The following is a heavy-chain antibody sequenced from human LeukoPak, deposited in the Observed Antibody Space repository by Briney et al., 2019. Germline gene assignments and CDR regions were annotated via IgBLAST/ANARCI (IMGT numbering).Heavy chain of an antibody. CDR2: IRYDGSNK. CDR3: AKPRDRDYYDSSGYYSLPDY. CDR1: GFTFSSYG. Sequence: GGSLRLSCAASGFTFSSYGMHWVRQAPGKGLEWVAFIRYDGSNKYYADSVKGRFTISRDNSKNTLYLQMNSLRAEDTAVYYCAKPRDRDYYDSSGYYSLPDYWGQGTLVTVSS. D-gene: IGHD3-22*01. J-gene: IGHJ4*02. V-gene: IGHV3-30*02.